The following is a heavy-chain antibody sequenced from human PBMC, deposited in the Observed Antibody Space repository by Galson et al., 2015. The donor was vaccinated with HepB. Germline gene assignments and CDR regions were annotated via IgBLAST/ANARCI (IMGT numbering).Heavy chain of an antibody. CDR1: GDSVSSNSAA. J-gene: IGHJ6*02. V-gene: IGHV6-1*01. CDR3: ARASAVAGPVGV. CDR2: TYYRSKWYN. Sequence: CAISGDSVSSNSAAWNWIRQSPSRGLEWLGRTYYRSKWYNDYAVSVKSRITINPDTPKNQFSLQLNSVTPEDTAVYYCARASAVAGPVGVWGQGTTVTVSS. D-gene: IGHD6-19*01.